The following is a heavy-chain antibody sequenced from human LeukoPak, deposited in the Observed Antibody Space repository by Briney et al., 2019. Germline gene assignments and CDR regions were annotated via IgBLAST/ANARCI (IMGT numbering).Heavy chain of an antibody. CDR2: TYDSGST. V-gene: IGHV4-59*08. CDR3: ARRGGNSGYGIDV. CDR1: GGSISSHY. D-gene: IGHD4-23*01. J-gene: IGHJ6*02. Sequence: PSETLSLTCTVSGGSISSHYWSWIRQSPGKGLEWIGYTYDSGSTNYNPSLKSRVTISVDTAEKQFSLNLRSVTASDTAVYYCARRGGNSGYGIDVWGQGTTVIVSS.